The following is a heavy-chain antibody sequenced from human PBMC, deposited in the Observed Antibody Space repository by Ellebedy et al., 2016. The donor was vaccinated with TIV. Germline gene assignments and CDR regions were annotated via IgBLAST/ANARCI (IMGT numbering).Heavy chain of an antibody. Sequence: KVSCXGSGYSFTSYWIGWVRQMPGKGLEWMGFIYPGDSDTRYSPSFQGQVTISADKSISTAYLQWSSLKASDTAMYYCARDTYYYATPYYYYYYGMDVWGQGTTVTVSS. V-gene: IGHV5-51*01. D-gene: IGHD3-10*01. CDR2: IYPGDSDT. J-gene: IGHJ6*02. CDR1: GYSFTSYW. CDR3: ARDTYYYATPYYYYYYGMDV.